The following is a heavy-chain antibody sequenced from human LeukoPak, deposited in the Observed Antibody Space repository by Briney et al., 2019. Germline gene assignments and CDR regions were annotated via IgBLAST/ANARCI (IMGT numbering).Heavy chain of an antibody. J-gene: IGHJ4*02. CDR2: IQHDGNDK. CDR3: PRGWPHFDY. Sequence: PGGSLRLSXAASGFTFSSYGMHWVRQAPGRGLEWVAFIQHDGNDKYYADSVKGRFTISRDNSKNTLYLQMSSLRTEDTAVYYCPRGWPHFDYWGQGTLVTVSS. CDR1: GFTFSSYG. D-gene: IGHD6-19*01. V-gene: IGHV3-30*02.